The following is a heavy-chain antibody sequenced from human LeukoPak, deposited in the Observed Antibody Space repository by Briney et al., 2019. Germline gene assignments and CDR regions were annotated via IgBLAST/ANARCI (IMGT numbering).Heavy chain of an antibody. CDR2: INAGNGNT. V-gene: IGHV1-3*01. Sequence: ASVKVSCKASGYTFTSYAMHWVRQAPGQRLEWMGWINAGNGNTKYSQKFQGRVTITRDTSASTAHMELSSLRSEDTAVYYCARDRGYSYGYVEHKPLYYFDYWGQGTLVTVSS. CDR1: GYTFTSYA. J-gene: IGHJ4*02. CDR3: ARDRGYSYGYVEHKPLYYFDY. D-gene: IGHD5-18*01.